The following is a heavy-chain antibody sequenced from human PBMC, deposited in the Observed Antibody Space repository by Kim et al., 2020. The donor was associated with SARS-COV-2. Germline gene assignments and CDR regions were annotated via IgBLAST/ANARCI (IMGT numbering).Heavy chain of an antibody. D-gene: IGHD4-17*01. J-gene: IGHJ3*02. V-gene: IGHV1-8*01. Sequence: KFQGRGTMTRNTSISTAYMELSSLRSEDTAVYYCARGGDYGVDHDAFDIWGQGTMVTVSS. CDR3: ARGGDYGVDHDAFDI.